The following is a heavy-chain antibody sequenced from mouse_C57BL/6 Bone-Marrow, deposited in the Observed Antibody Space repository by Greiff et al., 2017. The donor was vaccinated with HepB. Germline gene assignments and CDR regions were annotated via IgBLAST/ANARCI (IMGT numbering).Heavy chain of an antibody. CDR2: IHPNSGST. Sequence: QVQLKQPGAELVKPGASVKLSCKASGYTFTSYWMHWVKQRPGQGLEWIGMIHPNSGSTNYNEKFKSKATLTVDKSSSTAYMQLSSLTSEDSAVYYCARRDYYGSLDYWGQGTTLTVSS. J-gene: IGHJ2*01. CDR3: ARRDYYGSLDY. V-gene: IGHV1-64*01. D-gene: IGHD1-1*01. CDR1: GYTFTSYW.